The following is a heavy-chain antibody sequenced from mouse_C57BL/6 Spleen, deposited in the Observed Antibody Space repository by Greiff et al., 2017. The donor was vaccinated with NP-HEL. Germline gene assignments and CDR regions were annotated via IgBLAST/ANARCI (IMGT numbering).Heavy chain of an antibody. CDR2: IWSGGST. V-gene: IGHV2-2*01. CDR1: GFSLTSYG. J-gene: IGHJ1*03. Sequence: QVQLKESGPGLVQPSQSLSITCTVSGFSLTSYGVHWVRQSPGKGLEWLGVIWSGGSTDSYAAFISSLTISKDKSKSQVFFKMSSLQADDTAVYYCARPGSSSYWYFDVWGTGTTVTVSS. CDR3: ARPGSSSYWYFDV. D-gene: IGHD1-1*01.